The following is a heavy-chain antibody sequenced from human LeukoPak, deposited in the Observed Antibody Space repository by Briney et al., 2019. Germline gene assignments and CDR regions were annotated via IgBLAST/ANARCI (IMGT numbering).Heavy chain of an antibody. CDR2: ISYDGSNK. CDR3: ARDRGYCSGGSCYRSNWFDP. J-gene: IGHJ5*02. Sequence: GGSLRLSCAASGFTFSSYWMSWVRQAPGKGLEWVAVISYDGSNKYYADSVKGRFTISRDNSKNTLYLQMNSLRAEDTAVYYCARDRGYCSGGSCYRSNWFDPWGQGTLVTVSS. CDR1: GFTFSSYW. V-gene: IGHV3-30-3*01. D-gene: IGHD2-15*01.